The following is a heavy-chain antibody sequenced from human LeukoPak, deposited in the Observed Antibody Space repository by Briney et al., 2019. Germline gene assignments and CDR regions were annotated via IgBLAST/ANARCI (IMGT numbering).Heavy chain of an antibody. D-gene: IGHD5-18*01. V-gene: IGHV4-34*01. Sequence: SETLSLTCAVYGGSFSGYYWSWIRQPPGKGLEWIGEINHSGSTNYNPSLKSRVTISVDTSKSQFSLKLSSVTAADTAVYYCARYRGYSYGYAFDYWGQGTLVTVSS. CDR3: ARYRGYSYGYAFDY. J-gene: IGHJ4*02. CDR2: INHSGST. CDR1: GGSFSGYY.